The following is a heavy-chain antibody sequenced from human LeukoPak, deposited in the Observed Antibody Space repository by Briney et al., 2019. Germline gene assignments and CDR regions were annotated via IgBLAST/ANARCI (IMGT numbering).Heavy chain of an antibody. J-gene: IGHJ4*02. CDR1: GGSFSGYY. CDR2: INHSGST. CDR3: ARGRLIDY. V-gene: IGHV4-34*01. Sequence: SEALSLTCAVYGGSFSGYYWSWIRQPPGKGLEWIGEINHSGSTNYNPSLKSRVTISVDTSKNQFSLKLSSVTAADTAVYYCARGRLIDYWGQGTLVTVSS.